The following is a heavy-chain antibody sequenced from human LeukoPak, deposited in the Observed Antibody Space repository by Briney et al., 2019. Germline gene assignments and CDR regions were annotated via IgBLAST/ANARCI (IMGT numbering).Heavy chain of an antibody. CDR3: ARTYCGGDCYTLGKPFDY. J-gene: IGHJ4*02. CDR2: IYYSGST. Sequence: SETLSLTCTVSGGSISSGGYYWSWIRQHPGKGLEWIGYIYYSGSTYYNLSLKSRVTISVDTSKKQFSLKLSSVTAADTAVYYCARTYCGGDCYTLGKPFDYWGQGTLVTVSS. CDR1: GGSISSGGYY. D-gene: IGHD2-21*02. V-gene: IGHV4-31*03.